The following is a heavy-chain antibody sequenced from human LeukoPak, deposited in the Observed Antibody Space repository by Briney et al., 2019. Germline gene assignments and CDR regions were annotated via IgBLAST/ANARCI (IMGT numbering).Heavy chain of an antibody. CDR2: IIPIFGTP. D-gene: IGHD1/OR15-1a*01. CDR1: GGSFSSYA. V-gene: IGHV1-69*06. Sequence: SVNVSCKASGGSFSSYAITWVRQAPGQGLEWMGRIIPIFGTPTYAQKFQGRVTITADMGSNTAYLELTSLTSEDTARYFCAKQEAVRQDYYMDVWGNGTTVLVSS. J-gene: IGHJ6*03. CDR3: AKQEAVRQDYYMDV.